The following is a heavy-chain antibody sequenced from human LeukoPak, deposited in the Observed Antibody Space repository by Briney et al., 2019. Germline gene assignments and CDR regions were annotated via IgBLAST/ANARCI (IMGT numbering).Heavy chain of an antibody. D-gene: IGHD3-10*01. V-gene: IGHV3-21*01. CDR2: ISSSSSYI. Sequence: GGSLRLSCAASGFTFSSYSMNWVRQAPGKGLEWVSSISSSSSYIYYADSVKGRFTISRDNAKNSLYLQMNSLRAEDTAVYYCARDKPTYYYGSGSYGGWGQGTLVTVSS. J-gene: IGHJ4*02. CDR1: GFTFSSYS. CDR3: ARDKPTYYYGSGSYGG.